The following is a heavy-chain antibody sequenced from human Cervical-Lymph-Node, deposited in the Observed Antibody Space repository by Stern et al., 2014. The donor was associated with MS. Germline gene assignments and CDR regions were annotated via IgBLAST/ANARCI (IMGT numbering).Heavy chain of an antibody. CDR2: VIRFVGTS. CDR1: GG. CDR3: ARGSGDNWFGP. D-gene: IGHD3-10*01. J-gene: IGHJ5*02. V-gene: IGHV1-69*06. Sequence: VQLVESGAEVKKPGSSVKVSCKSSGGISWVRQAPGQGLEWMGGVIRFVGTSNYAQKCQGRVTITADTSTNTAYLHLSRLTSADTAVYYCARGSGDNWFGPWGQGTLVTVSS.